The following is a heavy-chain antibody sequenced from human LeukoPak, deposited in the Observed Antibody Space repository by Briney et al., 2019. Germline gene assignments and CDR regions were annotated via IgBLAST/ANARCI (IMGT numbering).Heavy chain of an antibody. J-gene: IGHJ4*02. Sequence: SVKVSCKASGGTFSSYAISWVRQAPGQGLEWMGRIIPILGIANYAQKLQGRVTMTTDTSTSTAYMELRSLRSDDTAVYYCARALFGFYDILTGYPYYFDYWGQGTLVTVSS. CDR3: ARALFGFYDILTGYPYYFDY. D-gene: IGHD3-9*01. CDR2: IIPILGIA. CDR1: GGTFSSYA. V-gene: IGHV1-69*04.